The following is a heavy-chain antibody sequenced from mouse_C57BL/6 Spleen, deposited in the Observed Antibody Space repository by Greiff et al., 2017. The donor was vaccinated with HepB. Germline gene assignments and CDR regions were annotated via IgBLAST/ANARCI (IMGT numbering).Heavy chain of an antibody. V-gene: IGHV1-26*01. J-gene: IGHJ3*01. D-gene: IGHD1-1*01. Sequence: VQLQQSGPELVKPGASVKISCKASGYTFTDYYMNWVKQSHGKSLEWIGDINPNNGGTSYNQKFKGKATLTVDKSSSTAYMELRSLTSEDSAVYYCATSYYGSSYLRFAYWGQGTLVTVSA. CDR3: ATSYYGSSYLRFAY. CDR2: INPNNGGT. CDR1: GYTFTDYY.